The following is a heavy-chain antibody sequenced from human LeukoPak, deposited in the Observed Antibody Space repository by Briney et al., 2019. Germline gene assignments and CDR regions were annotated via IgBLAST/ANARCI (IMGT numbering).Heavy chain of an antibody. Sequence: GGSLRLSCAASGFTFSSYSMNWVRQAPAKGLEWVSGISGSGGSTHYGDSVKGRFTISRDNSKNTLYLQMNSLRAEDTAVYYCGLSDSVAGFPFDYWGQGTLVTVSS. J-gene: IGHJ4*02. CDR2: ISGSGGST. CDR1: GFTFSSYS. D-gene: IGHD6-19*01. CDR3: GLSDSVAGFPFDY. V-gene: IGHV3-23*01.